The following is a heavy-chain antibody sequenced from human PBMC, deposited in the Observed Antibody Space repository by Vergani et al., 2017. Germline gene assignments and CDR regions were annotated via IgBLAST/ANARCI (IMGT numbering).Heavy chain of an antibody. Sequence: QVQLVESGGGVVQPGRSLRLSCAASGFTFNQYGMHWVRQAPGKGLEWVAVTWYDGNNKQYADSVKGRFTISRDNSKSTMYLQMNSLRDEDTGVYYCARELRLLYNRFDPWLQGSLVAVS. CDR2: TWYDGNNK. V-gene: IGHV3-33*01. D-gene: IGHD1-14*01. J-gene: IGHJ5*02. CDR3: ARELRLLYNRFDP. CDR1: GFTFNQYG.